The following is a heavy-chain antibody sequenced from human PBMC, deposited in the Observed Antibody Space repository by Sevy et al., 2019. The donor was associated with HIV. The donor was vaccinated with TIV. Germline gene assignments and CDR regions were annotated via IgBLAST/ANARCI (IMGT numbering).Heavy chain of an antibody. CDR2: IWSDGAYQ. J-gene: IGHJ4*02. Sequence: GGSLRLSCAATGFTFSNYAMHWVRQAPGKGMEWVAIIWSDGAYQYHGDSVKGRSTISRDNSKNTLYLQMNNVRVEDTAVYYCARGGYYYDDAAYYALDSWGQGTLVTVSS. D-gene: IGHD3-22*01. V-gene: IGHV3-33*01. CDR1: GFTFSNYA. CDR3: ARGGYYYDDAAYYALDS.